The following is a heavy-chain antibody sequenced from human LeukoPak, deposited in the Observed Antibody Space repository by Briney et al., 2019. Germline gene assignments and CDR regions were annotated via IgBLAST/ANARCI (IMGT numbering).Heavy chain of an antibody. CDR3: ARVIVVVPAARGLLDY. CDR2: IYTSGST. D-gene: IGHD2-2*01. J-gene: IGHJ4*02. V-gene: IGHV4-4*07. Sequence: PSEPLSLTCTVSGGSISSYYWSWIRQPAGKGLEWIGRIYTSGSTNYNPSLKSRVTMSVDTSKNQFSLKLSSVTAADTAVYYCARVIVVVPAARGLLDYWGQGTLVTVSS. CDR1: GGSISSYY.